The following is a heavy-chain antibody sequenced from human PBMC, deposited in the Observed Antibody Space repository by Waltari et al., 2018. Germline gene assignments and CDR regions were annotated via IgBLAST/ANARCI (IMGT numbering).Heavy chain of an antibody. CDR2: IRSKTYGGAP. J-gene: IGHJ4*02. Sequence: EVQLAESGGGLVQPGRSLRLSCTASGFNFGAYAMTWVRKVPGKGLEGVGFIRSKTYGGAPEYAASVKGRFTISRDDSKSVAYLQMNSLRTEDTALYYCTRADGMTDLDYWGQGALVTVSS. CDR1: GFNFGAYA. V-gene: IGHV3-49*04. CDR3: TRADGMTDLDY.